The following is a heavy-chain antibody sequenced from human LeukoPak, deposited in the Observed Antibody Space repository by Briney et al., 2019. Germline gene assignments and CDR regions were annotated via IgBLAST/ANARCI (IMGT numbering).Heavy chain of an antibody. J-gene: IGHJ4*02. CDR3: ASIAVAENYFDY. D-gene: IGHD6-19*01. Sequence: ETLSLTCAVSGGSISSPNWWSWVRQPPQKGLEWVANIKQDGTEKYYVDSVKGRFTISRDNAKNSLYLQMNSLRAEDTAVYYCASIAVAENYFDYWGQGTLVTVSS. V-gene: IGHV3-7*01. CDR1: GGSISSPNW. CDR2: IKQDGTEK.